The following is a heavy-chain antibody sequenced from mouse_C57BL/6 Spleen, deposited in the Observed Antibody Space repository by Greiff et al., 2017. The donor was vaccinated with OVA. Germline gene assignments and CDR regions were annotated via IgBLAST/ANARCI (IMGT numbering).Heavy chain of an antibody. V-gene: IGHV1-61*01. J-gene: IGHJ2*01. D-gene: IGHD2-2*01. CDR3: ARGVTYYFDY. CDR2: IYPSDSET. CDR1: GYTFTSYW. Sequence: QVQLQQSGAELVRPGSSVKLSCKASGYTFTSYWMDWVKQRPGQGLEWIGNIYPSDSETHYNQKFKDKATLTVDKSSSTAYMQLSSLTSEDSAVYYCARGVTYYFDYWGQGTTLTVSS.